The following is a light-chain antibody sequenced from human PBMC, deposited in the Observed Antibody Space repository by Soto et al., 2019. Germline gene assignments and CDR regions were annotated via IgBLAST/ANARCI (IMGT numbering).Light chain of an antibody. CDR3: QQYGSSPTWT. J-gene: IGKJ1*01. CDR1: QSVRSDY. Sequence: EIVLTQSPGTLSLSPGERATLSCRSSQSVRSDYLAWYQQKPGQAPRLHIYGASTRATGIPDRFSGSGSGTDFTLTISRLEPEDFAVYYCQQYGSSPTWTFGQGTKVDI. V-gene: IGKV3-20*01. CDR2: GAS.